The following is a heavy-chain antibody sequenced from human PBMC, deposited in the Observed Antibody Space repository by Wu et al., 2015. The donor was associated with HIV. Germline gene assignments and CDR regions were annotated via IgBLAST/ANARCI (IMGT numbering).Heavy chain of an antibody. CDR2: IIPIFGTA. CDR1: GGTFSSYA. Sequence: QVQLVQSGAEVKKPGSSVKVSCKASGGTFSSYAISWVRQAPGQGLEWMGGIIPIFGTANYAQKFQGRVTITADESTSTAYMELSSLRSEDTAVYYCARTLGFGDSNEGFDYYYMDVWGKGTTVTVSS. V-gene: IGHV1-69*01. D-gene: IGHD3-10*01. J-gene: IGHJ6*03. CDR3: ARTLGFGDSNEGFDYYYMDV.